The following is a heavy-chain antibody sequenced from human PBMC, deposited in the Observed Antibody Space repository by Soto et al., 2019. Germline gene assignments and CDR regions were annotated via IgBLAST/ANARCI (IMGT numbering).Heavy chain of an antibody. V-gene: IGHV4-31*03. D-gene: IGHD3-3*01. J-gene: IGHJ4*02. CDR2: IYYTGST. Sequence: SETLSLTCTVSGASISSGGYYWSWIRQHPGKGPEWIGYIYYTGSTYYNPSLKSRITTSVDTPKNQFSLKLSSVTAADTAVYYCARGGGGLRFYFDYWGQGILVTVSS. CDR1: GASISSGGYY. CDR3: ARGGGGLRFYFDY.